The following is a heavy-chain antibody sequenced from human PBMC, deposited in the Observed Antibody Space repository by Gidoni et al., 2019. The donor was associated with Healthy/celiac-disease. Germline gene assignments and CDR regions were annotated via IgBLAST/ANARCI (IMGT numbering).Heavy chain of an antibody. CDR2: ISWNSGSI. CDR3: VKDGGQWGYNWFDP. J-gene: IGHJ5*02. Sequence: EVQLVESGGGLVQPGRSLRLSCAASAFIFNGYAMHWVRQAPGKGLEWVSGISWNSGSIDYADSVKGRFTISRDNAKKFVYLQMNSLRAEDTAFYYCVKDGGQWGYNWFDPWGQGTLVTVSS. CDR1: AFIFNGYA. V-gene: IGHV3-9*01. D-gene: IGHD6-19*01.